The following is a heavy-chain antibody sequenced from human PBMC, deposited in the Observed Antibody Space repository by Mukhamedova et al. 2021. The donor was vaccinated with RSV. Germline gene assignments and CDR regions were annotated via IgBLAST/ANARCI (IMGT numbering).Heavy chain of an antibody. D-gene: IGHD1-26*01. J-gene: IGHJ4*02. CDR2: GGTNT. CDR3: ATQFRYFTD. Sequence: GGTNTYYADSVKGRFTISRDNAENIMFLQMNSLRVEDTALYYCATQFRYFTDWGQGTPVTVSS. V-gene: IGHV3-30*07.